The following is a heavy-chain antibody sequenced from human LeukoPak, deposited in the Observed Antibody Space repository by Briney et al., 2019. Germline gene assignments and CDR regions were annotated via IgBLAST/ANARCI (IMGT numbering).Heavy chain of an antibody. Sequence: GGSLRLSCAASGFTFSSYSMNWARQTPEKGLEFVANIDQGGSVRNYMDSLKGRCTISRDNAKKSLYLEINSLRADDTAVYYCARDPESSSFDLWGRGALVTVSS. CDR2: IDQGGSVR. D-gene: IGHD6-13*01. V-gene: IGHV3-7*01. J-gene: IGHJ4*02. CDR1: GFTFSSYS. CDR3: ARDPESSSFDL.